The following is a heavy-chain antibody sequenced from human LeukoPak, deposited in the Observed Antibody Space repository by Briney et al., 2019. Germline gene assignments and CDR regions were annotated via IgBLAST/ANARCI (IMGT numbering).Heavy chain of an antibody. CDR3: ARAPHFFDARGSRYYFDS. V-gene: IGHV4-61*02. CDR2: IFISGGT. Sequence: SETLSLTCTVSGDSITSGSYYWSWIRQPAGKGLDWIGRIFISGGTNYNPSLRSRVTMSLDTSKNQFSLKLYSVTAADTAVYYCARAPHFFDARGSRYYFDSWGQGALVTVSS. J-gene: IGHJ4*02. CDR1: GDSITSGSYY. D-gene: IGHD3-10*01.